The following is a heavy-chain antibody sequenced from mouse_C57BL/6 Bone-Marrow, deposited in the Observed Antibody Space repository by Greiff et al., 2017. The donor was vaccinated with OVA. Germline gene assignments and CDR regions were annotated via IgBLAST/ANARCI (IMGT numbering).Heavy chain of an antibody. J-gene: IGHJ3*01. D-gene: IGHD2-4*01. CDR3: ARVYDYPWFAY. CDR1: GYTFTSYT. Sequence: LVESGAELARPGASVKMSCKASGYTFTSYTMHWVKQRPGQGLEWIGYINPSSGYTKYNQKFKDKATLTADKSSSTAYMQLSSLTSEDSAVYYCARVYDYPWFAYWGQGTLVTVSA. CDR2: INPSSGYT. V-gene: IGHV1-4*01.